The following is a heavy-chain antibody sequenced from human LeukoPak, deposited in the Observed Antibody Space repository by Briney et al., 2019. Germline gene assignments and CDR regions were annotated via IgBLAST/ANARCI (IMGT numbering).Heavy chain of an antibody. CDR2: IYTSGST. J-gene: IGHJ4*02. CDR3: ARDPFSDGYNYSGY. Sequence: SQTLSLTCTVSGGSISSGSYYWSWIRQPAGKGLEWIGRIYTSGSTNYNPSLKSRVTISVDTSKNQFSLKLSSVTAADTAVYYCARDPFSDGYNYSGYWGQATLVTVSS. CDR1: GGSISSGSYY. V-gene: IGHV4-61*02. D-gene: IGHD5-24*01.